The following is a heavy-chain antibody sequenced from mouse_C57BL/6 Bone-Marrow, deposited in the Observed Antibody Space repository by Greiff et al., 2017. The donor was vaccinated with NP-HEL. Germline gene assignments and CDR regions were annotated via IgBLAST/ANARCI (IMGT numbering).Heavy chain of an antibody. V-gene: IGHV1-64*01. CDR2: IHSNSGST. J-gene: IGHJ3*01. Sequence: QVQLKQPGAELVKPGASVKLSCKASGYTFTSYWMHWVKQRPGQGLEWIGMIHSNSGSTNYNEKFKSKATLTVDKSSSTAYMQLSSLTSEDSAVYYCASTSVPWFAYWGQGTLVTVSA. CDR1: GYTFTSYW. CDR3: ASTSVPWFAY. D-gene: IGHD6-1*01.